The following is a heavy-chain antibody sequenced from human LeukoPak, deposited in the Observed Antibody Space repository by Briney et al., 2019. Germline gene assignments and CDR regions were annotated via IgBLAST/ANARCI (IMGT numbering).Heavy chain of an antibody. CDR3: AKGESSGS. CDR1: GFTFSSYG. Sequence: GGSLRLSCAASGFTFSSYGMHWVRQAPGKGLEWVAVISYDGSNKYYADSVKGRFTISRDNSKNTLYLQMNSLRAEDTAVYYCAKGESSGSWGQGTLVTVSS. V-gene: IGHV3-30*18. CDR2: ISYDGSNK. J-gene: IGHJ4*02. D-gene: IGHD6-19*01.